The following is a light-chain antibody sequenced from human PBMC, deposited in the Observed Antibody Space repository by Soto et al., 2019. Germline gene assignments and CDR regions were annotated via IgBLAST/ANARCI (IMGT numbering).Light chain of an antibody. CDR1: SSDVGGYNY. CDR3: CSYAGSYTVV. V-gene: IGLV2-11*01. Sequence: QSVLTQPRSVSGSPGQSVTISCTGTSSDVGGYNYVSWYQQNPGKAPKLMIYDVSKRPSGVPDRFSGSRSGNTASLTISGLQAEDEADYYCCSYAGSYTVVFGGGTQLTVL. CDR2: DVS. J-gene: IGLJ2*01.